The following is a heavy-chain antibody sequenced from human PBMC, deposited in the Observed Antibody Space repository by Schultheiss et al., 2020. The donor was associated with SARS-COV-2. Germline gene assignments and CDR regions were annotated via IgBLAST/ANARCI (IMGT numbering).Heavy chain of an antibody. CDR3: ARDVTFGGVRDGAFDI. CDR2: IIPILGIA. J-gene: IGHJ3*02. V-gene: IGHV1-69*04. CDR1: GGTFSSYT. D-gene: IGHD3-16*01. Sequence: SVKVSCKASGGTFSSYTISWVRQAPGQGLEWMGRIIPILGIANYAQKFQGRVTITADKSTSTAYMELSSLRSEDTAVYYCARDVTFGGVRDGAFDIWGQGTMVTVSS.